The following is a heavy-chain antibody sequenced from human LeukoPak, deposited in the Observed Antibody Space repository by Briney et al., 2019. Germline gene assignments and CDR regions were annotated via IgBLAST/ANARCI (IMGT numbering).Heavy chain of an antibody. D-gene: IGHD6-19*01. J-gene: IGHJ6*03. CDR3: ARYPAYSSGWYNDGYYYYYYMDV. V-gene: IGHV3-21*01. CDR1: GFTFSSYS. CDR2: ISSSSSYI. Sequence: GGSLRLSCAASGFTFSSYSMNWVRQAPGKGLGWVSSISSSSSYIYYADSVKGRFTISRDNAKNSLYLQMNSLRAEDTAVYYCARYPAYSSGWYNDGYYYYYYMDVWGKGTTVTVSS.